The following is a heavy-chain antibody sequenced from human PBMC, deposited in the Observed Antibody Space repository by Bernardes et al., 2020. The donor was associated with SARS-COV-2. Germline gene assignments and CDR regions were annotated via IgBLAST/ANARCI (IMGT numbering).Heavy chain of an antibody. J-gene: IGHJ5*02. CDR1: GGSINSYY. CDR3: ARVKWELRTNWFDP. D-gene: IGHD1-26*01. V-gene: IGHV4-59*01. Sequence: SESLSLTCTVSGGSINSYYWSWIRQPPGKGLEWIGYIYDRGSTTYNPSLKSRVTISVDTPKNQLSLKLSSVTAADTAVYYCARVKWELRTNWFDPWGQGTLVTVSS. CDR2: IYDRGST.